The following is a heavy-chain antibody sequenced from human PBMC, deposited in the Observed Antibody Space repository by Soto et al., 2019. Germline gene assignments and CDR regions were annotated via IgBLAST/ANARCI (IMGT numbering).Heavy chain of an antibody. V-gene: IGHV1-46*03. CDR2: INPSYCST. Sequence: GASVKVCCKASGYTFTCYYMRWVRQSPRQGLECIGIINPSYCSTSYAQKYQGRVNITSDTSTSKVYMELSSLRYEDTAVYYCDSTKQQHTRFMEFDIWGEGTMVTVSS. J-gene: IGHJ3*02. CDR1: GYTFTCYY. CDR3: DSTKQQHTRFMEFDI. D-gene: IGHD6-13*01.